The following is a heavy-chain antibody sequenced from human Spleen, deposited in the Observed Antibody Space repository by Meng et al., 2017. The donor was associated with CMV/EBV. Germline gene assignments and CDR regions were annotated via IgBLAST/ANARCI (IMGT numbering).Heavy chain of an antibody. J-gene: IGHJ4*02. CDR3: VKDLLLFGGANAYFDY. V-gene: IGHV3-30*02. CDR2: IRHDGTNK. CDR1: GFTFDNYG. D-gene: IGHD3-16*01. Sequence: GESLKISCAASGFTFDNYGMHWVRQTPGKGLEWVAFIRHDGTNKYYGDSVKGRFTISRDNSKNTVYLQMNSLRPEETAIYYCVKDLLLFGGANAYFDYWGQGTLVTVSS.